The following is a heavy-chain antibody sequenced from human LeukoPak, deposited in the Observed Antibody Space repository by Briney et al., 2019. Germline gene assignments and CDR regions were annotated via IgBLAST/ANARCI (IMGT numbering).Heavy chain of an antibody. CDR3: ASSSSYSGSLSFDY. J-gene: IGHJ4*02. CDR1: GFTFSSYS. D-gene: IGHD1-26*01. CDR2: ISRSSTYI. Sequence: GGSLRPSCAASGFTFSSYSMNWVRQAPRKGLEWVSSISRSSTYIYYADSVKGRFTISRDSAKNSLYLQMNSLRAEDTAVYYCASSSSYSGSLSFDYWGQGTLVTVSS. V-gene: IGHV3-21*01.